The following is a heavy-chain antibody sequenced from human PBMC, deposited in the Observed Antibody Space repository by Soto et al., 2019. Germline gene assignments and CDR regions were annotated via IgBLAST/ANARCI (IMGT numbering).Heavy chain of an antibody. J-gene: IGHJ4*02. CDR3: ARESPYGDYQDVGY. Sequence: GASVKVSCKASGYTFTSYGISWVRQAPGQGLEWMGWISAYNGNTNYAQKLQGRVTMTTDTSTSTAYMELRSLRSDDTAVYYCARESPYGDYQDVGYWGQGTLVTVSS. CDR1: GYTFTSYG. D-gene: IGHD4-17*01. V-gene: IGHV1-18*01. CDR2: ISAYNGNT.